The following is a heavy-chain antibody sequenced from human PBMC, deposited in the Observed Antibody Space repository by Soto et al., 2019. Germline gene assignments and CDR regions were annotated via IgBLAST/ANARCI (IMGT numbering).Heavy chain of an antibody. CDR3: SREGTTVTTDYYYYGMDV. Sequence: PGGSLRLSCAASGFTFSSYSMNWVRQAPGKGLEWISYISSSTIYYADSVKGRFTISRDNAKNSLYLQMNSLRDEDTAVYFCSREGTTVTTDYYYYGMDVWGQGTTVTVSS. CDR2: ISSSTI. V-gene: IGHV3-48*02. J-gene: IGHJ6*02. CDR1: GFTFSSYS. D-gene: IGHD4-4*01.